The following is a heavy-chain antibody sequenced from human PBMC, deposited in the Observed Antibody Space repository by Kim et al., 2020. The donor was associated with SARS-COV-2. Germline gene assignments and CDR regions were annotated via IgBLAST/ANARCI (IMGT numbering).Heavy chain of an antibody. CDR2: ISSSGSTI. D-gene: IGHD3-22*01. Sequence: GGSLRLSCAASGFTFSSYEMNWVRQAPGKGLEWVSYISSSGSTIYYADSVKGRFTISRDNAKNSLYLQMNSLRAEDTAVYYCASEPYYYDSGAFDYWGQGTLVTVSS. CDR3: ASEPYYYDSGAFDY. V-gene: IGHV3-48*03. CDR1: GFTFSSYE. J-gene: IGHJ4*02.